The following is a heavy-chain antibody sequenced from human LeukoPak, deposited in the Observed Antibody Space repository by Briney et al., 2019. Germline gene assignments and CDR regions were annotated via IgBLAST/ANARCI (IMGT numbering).Heavy chain of an antibody. J-gene: IGHJ5*02. V-gene: IGHV4-34*01. CDR1: GGSFSGYY. CDR2: INHSGST. Sequence: SETLSLTCAVYGGSFSGYYWSWIRQPPGKGLEWIGEINHSGSTNYNPSLKSRVTISVDTSKNQFSLKLSSVTAADTAVYYCARYYYDSSGIFDPWGQGTLVTVSS. D-gene: IGHD3-22*01. CDR3: ARYYYDSSGIFDP.